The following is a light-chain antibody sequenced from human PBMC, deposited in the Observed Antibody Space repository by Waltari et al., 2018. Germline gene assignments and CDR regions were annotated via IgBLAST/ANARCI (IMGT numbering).Light chain of an antibody. V-gene: IGKV2-40*01. CDR3: MQRIEFPSNT. Sequence: DIVMTQTPLSLPVTPGGPASISCRSSQSLLDSDDGNTYLDWYLQKPGEAPQLLIDSLSYRASGVPDRFRGSGSGTDFTLKSSRVEADDVGVYDCMQRIEFPSNTFGQGTKLEIK. CDR1: QSLLDSDDGNTY. CDR2: SLS. J-gene: IGKJ2*01.